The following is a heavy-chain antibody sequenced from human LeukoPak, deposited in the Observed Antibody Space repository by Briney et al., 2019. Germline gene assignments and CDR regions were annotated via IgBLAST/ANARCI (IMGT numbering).Heavy chain of an antibody. CDR1: GGSISSSSYY. CDR3: ARISCTSSRCYTSEGFDY. V-gene: IGHV4-39*07. CDR2: IYYSGST. D-gene: IGHD2-2*02. Sequence: SETLSLTCTVSGGSISSSSYYWGWIRQPPGKGLEWIGSIYYSGSTYYNPSLKSRVTISVDTSKNQFSLKVTSVTAADTAVYYCARISCTSSRCYTSEGFDYWGQGILVIVSS. J-gene: IGHJ4*02.